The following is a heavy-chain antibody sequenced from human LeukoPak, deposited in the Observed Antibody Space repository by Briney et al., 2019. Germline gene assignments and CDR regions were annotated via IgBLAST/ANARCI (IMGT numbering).Heavy chain of an antibody. CDR1: GYSLSNGYY. CDR2: LYHSDSA. CDR3: ARQHDSYYYYYIDV. V-gene: IGHV4-38-2*01. Sequence: PSETLSLTCAVSGYSLSNGYYWVWIRQPPGRGLEWIGSLYHSDSAYYNTSLRSRVSMSVDTSKNQFSLTLSFVTAADTAVYYCARQHDSYYYYYIDVWGSGTTVTVSS. J-gene: IGHJ6*03.